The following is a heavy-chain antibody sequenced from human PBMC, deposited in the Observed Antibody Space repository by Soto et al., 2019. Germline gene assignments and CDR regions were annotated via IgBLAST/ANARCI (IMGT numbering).Heavy chain of an antibody. J-gene: IGHJ4*02. D-gene: IGHD5-12*01. V-gene: IGHV3-9*01. CDR3: AKDDSTTGGPSAMDY. Sequence: PGGSLRLSCAASGFTFDDYAMHWVRQAPGKGLEWVSGISWNSGSIGYADSVKGRFTTSRDNAKNSLYLQMNSLRAEDTALYYCAKDDSTTGGPSAMDYWGQGTLVTVSS. CDR2: ISWNSGSI. CDR1: GFTFDDYA.